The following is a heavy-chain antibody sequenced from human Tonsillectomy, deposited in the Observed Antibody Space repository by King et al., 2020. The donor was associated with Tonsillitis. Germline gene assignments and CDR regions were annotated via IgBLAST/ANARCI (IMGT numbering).Heavy chain of an antibody. CDR1: GGSISSYY. D-gene: IGHD3-3*01. CDR2: IYYSGST. J-gene: IGHJ4*02. Sequence: QLQESGPGLVKPSETLSLTCTVSGGSISSYYWSWIRQPPGKGLEWIGYIYYSGSTNYNPSLKSRVTISVDTSKNQFSLKLSSVTAAETAGYYCARDRFFSGSWGQGTLVTVSS. CDR3: ARDRFFSGS. V-gene: IGHV4-59*01.